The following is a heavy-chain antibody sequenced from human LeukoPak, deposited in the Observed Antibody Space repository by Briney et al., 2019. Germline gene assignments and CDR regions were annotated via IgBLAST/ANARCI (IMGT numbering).Heavy chain of an antibody. CDR2: IKQDGSAE. CDR3: ARDLFDY. J-gene: IGHJ4*02. Sequence: PGGSLRLSCAVSGFTISNYWMSWVRQAPGKGLEWVATIKQDGSAEFYVDSVKGRFTISRDSAKNSLYLQMNSLRDDDTAVYYCARDLFDYWGQETLVTVSS. V-gene: IGHV3-7*01. CDR1: GFTISNYW.